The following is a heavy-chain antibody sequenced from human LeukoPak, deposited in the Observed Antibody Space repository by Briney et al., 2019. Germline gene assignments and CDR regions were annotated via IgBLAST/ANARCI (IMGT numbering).Heavy chain of an antibody. CDR3: AGSIVGATEGRFDY. J-gene: IGHJ4*02. Sequence: PSETLSLTCTVSGGSISSSSDYWGWIRQPPGKGLEWIGSIYYSGSTNYNPSLKSRVTISVDTSKNQFSLKLSSVTAADTAVYYCAGSIVGATEGRFDYWGQGTLVTVSS. CDR2: IYYSGST. D-gene: IGHD1-26*01. CDR1: GGSISSSSDY. V-gene: IGHV4-39*07.